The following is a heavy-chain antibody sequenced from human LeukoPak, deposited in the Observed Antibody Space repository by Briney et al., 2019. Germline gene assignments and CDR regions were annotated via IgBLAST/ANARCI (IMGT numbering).Heavy chain of an antibody. CDR3: AREGYCSSTSCYAFDT. D-gene: IGHD2-2*01. V-gene: IGHV3-30-3*01. CDR1: GFTFSSYA. J-gene: IGHJ3*02. CDR2: ISYDGSNK. Sequence: GGSLRLSCAASGFTFSSYAMHWVRQAPGKGLEWVAVISYDGSNKYYADSVKGRFTISRDNSKNTLYLQMNSLRAEDTAVYYCAREGYCSSTSCYAFDTWGQGTMVTVSS.